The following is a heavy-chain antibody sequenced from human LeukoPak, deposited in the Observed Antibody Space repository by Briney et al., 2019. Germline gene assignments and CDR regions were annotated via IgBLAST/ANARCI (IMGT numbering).Heavy chain of an antibody. Sequence: GGSLRLSCAASGFTFSSFSMNWVRQAPGQGLEWVSSISTSGSATYYADSVKGRFTISRDNSKNTLYLQMFSLTAEDTAVFYCARVPYGSGSYSTLDYWGQGTLVTVSS. CDR1: GFTFSSFS. V-gene: IGHV3-23*01. J-gene: IGHJ4*02. D-gene: IGHD3-10*01. CDR3: ARVPYGSGSYSTLDY. CDR2: ISTSGSAT.